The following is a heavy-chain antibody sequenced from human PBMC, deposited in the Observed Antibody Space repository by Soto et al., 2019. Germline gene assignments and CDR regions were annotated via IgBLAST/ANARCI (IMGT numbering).Heavy chain of an antibody. CDR3: AKDPNGEYVGAFEI. CDR1: GFIFSKFA. Sequence: PGVSLRLSCAGSGFIFSKFAMSWVRQAPGKVLEWVSGISASGGNTYYADSVKGRFLISRDNSKNTQSLQMNSLRAEDTALYCCAKDPNGEYVGAFEIWGQGTMVTVSS. J-gene: IGHJ3*02. V-gene: IGHV3-23*01. D-gene: IGHD4-17*01. CDR2: ISASGGNT.